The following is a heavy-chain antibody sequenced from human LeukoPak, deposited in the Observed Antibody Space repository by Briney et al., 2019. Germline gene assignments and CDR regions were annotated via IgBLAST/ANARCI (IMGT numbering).Heavy chain of an antibody. J-gene: IGHJ4*02. D-gene: IGHD4-17*01. CDR1: GYTFTSYG. CDR2: LSAYNGNT. CDR3: ARDRDYGDYNTQDLFVY. Sequence: ASVKVSCKASGYTFTSYGSSWVRQAPGQGLEWMGWLSAYNGNTNYAQKLQGRVTMTTDTSTSTAYMELRSLRSDDTAVYYCARDRDYGDYNTQDLFVYWGQGTLVTVSS. V-gene: IGHV1-18*01.